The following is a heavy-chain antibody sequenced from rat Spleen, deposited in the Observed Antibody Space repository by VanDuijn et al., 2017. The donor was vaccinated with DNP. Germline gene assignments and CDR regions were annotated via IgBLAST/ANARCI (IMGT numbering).Heavy chain of an antibody. CDR2: ITFDGSST. CDR1: GFTFSDSN. CDR3: ARHPTGTDFDY. Sequence: EVQLVESGGGLVQPGRSLKLSCVASGFTFSDSNMAWVRQAPKKGLEWVTTITFDGSSTYYRDSVKGRFTVSRDNAKNTLYLQMDSLRSEDTATYYCARHPTGTDFDYWGQGVMVTVSS. J-gene: IGHJ2*01. V-gene: IGHV5-7*01. D-gene: IGHD1-4*01.